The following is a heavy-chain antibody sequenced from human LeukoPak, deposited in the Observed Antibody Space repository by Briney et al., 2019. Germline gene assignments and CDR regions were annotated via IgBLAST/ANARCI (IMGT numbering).Heavy chain of an antibody. J-gene: IGHJ3*02. CDR3: ARGTSNYDHDAFDI. D-gene: IGHD3-16*01. V-gene: IGHV1-18*01. CDR1: GYTFTSYG. CDR2: ISAYNGNT. Sequence: ASVKVSCKASGYTFTSYGISWVRQAPGQGLEWMGWISAYNGNTSYAQKLQGRVTMTTDTSTSTAYMELRSLRSDDTAVYYCARGTSNYDHDAFDIWGQGTMVTVSS.